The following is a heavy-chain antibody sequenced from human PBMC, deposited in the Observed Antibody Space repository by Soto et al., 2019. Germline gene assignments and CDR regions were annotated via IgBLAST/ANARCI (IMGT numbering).Heavy chain of an antibody. CDR1: GGLFSSYP. Sequence: QEQLVQSGAGVKNPGSSVTVSCKASGGLFSSYPISWVRQVPGLGLEWMGGIIPVFQPADYTQRFQGGLTITADESTNTAYMELSSLRSEDTAISYGGRGGSGYTSFHDFWGQGTLVTVSS. CDR3: GRGGSGYTSFHDF. V-gene: IGHV1-69*01. CDR2: IIPVFQPA. J-gene: IGHJ4*02. D-gene: IGHD3-22*01.